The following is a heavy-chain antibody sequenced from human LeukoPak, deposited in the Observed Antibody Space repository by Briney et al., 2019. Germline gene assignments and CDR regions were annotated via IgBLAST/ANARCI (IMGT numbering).Heavy chain of an antibody. V-gene: IGHV3-9*01. CDR2: ISWNSGSI. CDR3: AKDGSEPTYYDFRYFDY. CDR1: GFTFSSYG. Sequence: GGSLRLSCAASGFTFSSYGMHWVRQAPGKGLEWVSGISWNSGSIGYADSVKGRFTISRDNAKNSLYLQMNSLRAEDTALYYCAKDGSEPTYYDFRYFDYWGQGTLVTVSS. D-gene: IGHD3-3*01. J-gene: IGHJ4*02.